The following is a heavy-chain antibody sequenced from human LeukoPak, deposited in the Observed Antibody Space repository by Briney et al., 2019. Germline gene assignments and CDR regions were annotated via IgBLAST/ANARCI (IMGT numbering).Heavy chain of an antibody. J-gene: IGHJ4*02. D-gene: IGHD2-15*01. CDR3: AKGSGSVLGYCSGGSCYPDY. CDR1: GFTFSTYW. Sequence: GGSLRLSCAASGFTFSTYWMSWVRQAPGKGLGCVANIKQDGSEKYYVDSVKGRFTISRDNAKNSLYLQMNSLRAEDTALYYCAKGSGSVLGYCSGGSCYPDYWGQGTLVIVSS. V-gene: IGHV3-7*03. CDR2: IKQDGSEK.